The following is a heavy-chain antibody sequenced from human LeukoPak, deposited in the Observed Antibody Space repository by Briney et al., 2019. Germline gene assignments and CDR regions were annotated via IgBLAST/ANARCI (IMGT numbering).Heavy chain of an antibody. J-gene: IGHJ6*03. CDR2: ISYDGSNK. Sequence: GRSLRLSCAASGFTFSSYAMHWVRQAPGKGLEWVAVISYDGSNKYYADSVKGRFTISRDNSKNTLYLQMNSLRAEDTAVYYCARDNPRPIGYLLLTGYSPYYYYYYMDVWGKGTTVTVSS. CDR1: GFTFSSYA. CDR3: ARDNPRPIGYLLLTGYSPYYYYYYMDV. V-gene: IGHV3-30*04. D-gene: IGHD3-9*01.